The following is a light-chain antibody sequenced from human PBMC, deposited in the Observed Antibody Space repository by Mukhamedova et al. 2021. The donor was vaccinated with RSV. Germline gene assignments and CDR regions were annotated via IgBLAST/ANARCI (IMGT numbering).Light chain of an antibody. V-gene: IGLV1-44*01. CDR1: SSNIGTNP. J-gene: IGLJ2*01. CDR2: TDN. Sequence: GSSSNIGTNPVNWYQQLPGEAPKLLVYTDNQRPSGVPDRFSGSRSGTSASLSISGLQSPDEAHYYCSTRDDSLSGLVFGGGTKLT. CDR3: STRDDSLSGLV.